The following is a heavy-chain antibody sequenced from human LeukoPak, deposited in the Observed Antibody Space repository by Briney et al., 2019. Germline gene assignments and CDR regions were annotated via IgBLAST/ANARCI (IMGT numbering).Heavy chain of an antibody. Sequence: GGSLRLSCAASGFTFSRYGMHWVRQAPGKGLEWVAVISYDGSNKYYADSVKGRFTFSRDNYKHTLYLQMNSLRSADTAVCYCPRHGPDIAAAGRVLYGMDVWGQGTTVTVSS. CDR3: PRHGPDIAAAGRVLYGMDV. J-gene: IGHJ6*02. D-gene: IGHD6-13*01. CDR2: ISYDGSNK. CDR1: GFTFSRYG. V-gene: IGHV3-30*03.